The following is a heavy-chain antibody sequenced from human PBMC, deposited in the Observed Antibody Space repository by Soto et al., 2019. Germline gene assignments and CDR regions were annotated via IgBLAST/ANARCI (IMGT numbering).Heavy chain of an antibody. CDR1: GFTFSSYS. D-gene: IGHD6-19*01. V-gene: IGHV3-21*01. Sequence: GGSLRLSCAASGFTFSSYSMNWVRQAPGKGLEWVSSISSSSSYIYYADSVKGRFTISRDNAKNSLYLQMNSLRAEDTAVYYCARDPSPSSGNRGDYWGQGTLVTVSS. J-gene: IGHJ4*02. CDR3: ARDPSPSSGNRGDY. CDR2: ISSSSSYI.